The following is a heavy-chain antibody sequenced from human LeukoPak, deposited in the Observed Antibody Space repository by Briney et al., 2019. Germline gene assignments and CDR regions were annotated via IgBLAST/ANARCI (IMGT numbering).Heavy chain of an antibody. CDR3: ARDPCSGGSCYVGNWFDP. Sequence: ASVKVSCKASGYTFTSYSMFWVRQAPGQRLEWMGWINAGNGNTKYSQKFQGRVTITRDTSASTAYMEPSSLTSEDTAVYYCARDPCSGGSCYVGNWFDPWGQGTLVTVSS. V-gene: IGHV1-3*01. J-gene: IGHJ5*02. CDR2: INAGNGNT. CDR1: GYTFTSYS. D-gene: IGHD2-15*01.